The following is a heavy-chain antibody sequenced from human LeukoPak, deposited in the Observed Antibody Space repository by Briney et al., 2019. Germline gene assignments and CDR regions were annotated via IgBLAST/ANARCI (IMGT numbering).Heavy chain of an antibody. CDR2: INYSGNT. V-gene: IGHV4-39*07. CDR3: ARDFSSSSTVYYYYYMDV. J-gene: IGHJ6*03. CDR1: GGAITSTAYY. D-gene: IGHD6-6*01. Sequence: PSETLSLTCTVSGGAITSTAYYWGWIRQSPGKGLEWIASINYSGNTNYNPSLKSRVTMSVDTSKNQFSLKLSSVTAADTAIYYCARDFSSSSTVYYYYYMDVWGKGTTVTVSS.